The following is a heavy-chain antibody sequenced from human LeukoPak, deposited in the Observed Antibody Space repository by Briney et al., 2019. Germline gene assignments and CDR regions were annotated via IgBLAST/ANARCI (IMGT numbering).Heavy chain of an antibody. D-gene: IGHD1-26*01. V-gene: IGHV3-11*01. CDR1: GFTFSDYY. J-gene: IGHJ4*02. Sequence: GGSLRLSCAASGFTFSDYYMSWIRQAPGKGLEWVSYISSSGSTIYCADSVKGRFTISRDNAKNSLYLQMNSLRAEDTAVYYCARSPWELPLKFDYWGQGTLVTVSS. CDR2: ISSSGSTI. CDR3: ARSPWELPLKFDY.